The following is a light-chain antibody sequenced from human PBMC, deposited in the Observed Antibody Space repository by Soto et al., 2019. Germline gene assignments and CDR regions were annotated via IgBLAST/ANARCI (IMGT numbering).Light chain of an antibody. J-gene: IGKJ5*01. V-gene: IGKV3-15*01. CDR2: GVS. Sequence: EIVMTQSPATLSVSPGETATLSCRASQSVAGNLAWYQQKPGQPPRLLIYGVSTRATGVPARFSGSGSGTDFTLTISSLEPEDFAVYYCQQRSNWPITFGQGTRPEIK. CDR1: QSVAGN. CDR3: QQRSNWPIT.